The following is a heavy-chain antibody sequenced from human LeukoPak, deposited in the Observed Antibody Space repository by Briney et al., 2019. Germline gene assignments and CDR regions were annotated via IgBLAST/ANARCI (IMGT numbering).Heavy chain of an antibody. CDR3: AGYGSGSYYSHWLDP. J-gene: IGHJ5*02. D-gene: IGHD3-10*01. V-gene: IGHV4-30-2*01. CDR2: IYHSGST. Sequence: PSQTLSLTCAVSGGSISSGGYSWSWIRQPPGKGLEWIGYIYHSGSTYYNPSLKSRVTISVDRSKNQFSLKLSSVTAADTAVYYCAGYGSGSYYSHWLDPWGQGTLVTVSS. CDR1: GGSISSGGYS.